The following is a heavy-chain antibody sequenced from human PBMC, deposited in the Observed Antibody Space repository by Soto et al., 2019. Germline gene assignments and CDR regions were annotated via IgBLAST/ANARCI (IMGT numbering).Heavy chain of an antibody. Sequence: EVQLVESGGGLVKPGRSLRLSCVASGFTFGDYAMNWVRQAPGKGLEWVSSISGNSGSIGYADSVTGRFTISRDNAKNSLYLQMNSLRAEDTALYYCAKQTASSGYPAFQHWGQGTLVTVSS. CDR3: AKQTASSGYPAFQH. V-gene: IGHV3-9*01. J-gene: IGHJ1*01. CDR2: ISGNSGSI. D-gene: IGHD3-22*01. CDR1: GFTFGDYA.